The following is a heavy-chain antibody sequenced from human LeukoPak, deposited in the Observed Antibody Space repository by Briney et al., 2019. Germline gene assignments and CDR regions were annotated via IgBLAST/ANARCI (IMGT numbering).Heavy chain of an antibody. CDR3: ARDGRKWELLLSPAGFDY. D-gene: IGHD1-26*01. CDR2: INTDGSST. V-gene: IGHV3-74*01. J-gene: IGHJ4*02. Sequence: GGSLRLSCAASGFTFSSYWMHWVRQAPGKGLVWVSRINTDGSSTSYADSVKGRFTISRDNAKNMLYLQMNSLRAEDTAVYYCARDGRKWELLLSPAGFDYWGQGTLVTVSS. CDR1: GFTFSSYW.